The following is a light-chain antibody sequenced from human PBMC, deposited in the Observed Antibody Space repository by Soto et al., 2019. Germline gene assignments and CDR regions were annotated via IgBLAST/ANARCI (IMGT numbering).Light chain of an antibody. CDR1: ISNIGGNS. J-gene: IGLJ1*01. CDR2: DDN. CDR3: GSWDSSLSAYV. Sequence: QSVLTQPASLSAAPGPKVTISCSGSISNIGGNSVSWYQQLPGTAPKLLIYDDNKRPSGIPDRFSGSKSGASATLGITGFQTGDEADYYCGSWDSSLSAYVFGTGTKVTVL. V-gene: IGLV1-51*01.